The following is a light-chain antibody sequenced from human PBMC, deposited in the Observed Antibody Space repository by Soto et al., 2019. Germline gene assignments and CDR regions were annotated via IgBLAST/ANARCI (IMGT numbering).Light chain of an antibody. Sequence: DIQMTQSPSSLSASVGDRVTITCRASQSISSYLNWYQQKPGKPPKLLIYAASTLQSGVPSRFSGSGSGTDFTLTISSLQPEDSATYYCQQSYGTPHTFGQGTNLEIK. CDR1: QSISSY. V-gene: IGKV1-39*01. CDR2: AAS. J-gene: IGKJ2*01. CDR3: QQSYGTPHT.